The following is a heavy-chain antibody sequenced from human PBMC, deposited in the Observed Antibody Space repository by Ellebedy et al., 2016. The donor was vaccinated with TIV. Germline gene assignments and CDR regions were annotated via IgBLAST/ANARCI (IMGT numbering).Heavy chain of an antibody. CDR1: GFTFEDYA. V-gene: IGHV3-9*01. Sequence: GGSLRLSCAASGFTFEDYAMHWVRQAPGKGLEWVSVISRNSANIGYADSVKGRFTISRDNAQTSLFLQMNSLRAEDTAFYYCAKAPDPWELPDYWGQGTLVTVSS. CDR2: ISRNSANI. D-gene: IGHD1-26*01. CDR3: AKAPDPWELPDY. J-gene: IGHJ4*02.